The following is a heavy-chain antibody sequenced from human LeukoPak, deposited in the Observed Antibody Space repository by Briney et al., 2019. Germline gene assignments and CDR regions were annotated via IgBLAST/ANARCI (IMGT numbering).Heavy chain of an antibody. J-gene: IGHJ4*02. D-gene: IGHD6-13*01. Sequence: SETLSLTCAVYGGSFSGYYWSCLRQPPGKGLEWIGEINHSGSTNYNPSLKSRVTISVDTSKNQFSLKLSSVTAAATAVYYCARGRPGDSRSFDYWGQGTLVTVSS. CDR1: GGSFSGYY. V-gene: IGHV4-34*01. CDR3: ARGRPGDSRSFDY. CDR2: INHSGST.